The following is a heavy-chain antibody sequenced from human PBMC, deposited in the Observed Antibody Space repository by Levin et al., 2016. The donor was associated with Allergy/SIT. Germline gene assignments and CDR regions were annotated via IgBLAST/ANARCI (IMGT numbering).Heavy chain of an antibody. V-gene: IGHV1-69*13. D-gene: IGHD3-22*01. CDR1: GGTFSSYA. Sequence: SVKVSCKASGGTFSSYAISWVRQAPGQGLEWMGGIIPIFGTANYAQKFQGRVTITADESTSTAYMELSSLRSEDTAVYYCARDQPYYYDSSGYRTTDHYYYYGMDVWGQGTTVTVSS. CDR2: IIPIFGTA. J-gene: IGHJ6*02. CDR3: ARDQPYYYDSSGYRTTDHYYYYGMDV.